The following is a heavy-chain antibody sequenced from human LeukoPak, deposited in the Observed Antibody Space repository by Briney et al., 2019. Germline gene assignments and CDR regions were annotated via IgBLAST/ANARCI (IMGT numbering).Heavy chain of an antibody. CDR3: TTPYYDFWSGYYVALDY. D-gene: IGHD3-3*01. J-gene: IGHJ4*02. CDR1: GFTFSNAW. CDR2: IKSKTDGGTT. Sequence: PGGSLRLSCAASGFTFSNAWMSWVRQAPGKGLEWVGRIKSKTDGGTTDYAAPVKGRFTISRDDSKNTLYLQMNSLKTEDTAVYHCTTPYYDFWSGYYVALDYWGQGTLVTVSS. V-gene: IGHV3-15*01.